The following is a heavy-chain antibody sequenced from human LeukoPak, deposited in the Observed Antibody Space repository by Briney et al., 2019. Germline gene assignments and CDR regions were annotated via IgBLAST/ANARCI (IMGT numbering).Heavy chain of an antibody. D-gene: IGHD3-10*01. J-gene: IGHJ4*02. CDR3: ARYSGSASHFDY. CDR1: GGSVNRGGYY. V-gene: IGHV4-31*03. CDR2: IYYSGST. Sequence: SETLSLTCTVSGGSVNRGGYYWSWIRQHPGKGLEWIGHIYYSGSTYYNPSLKSRLIMSLGTSDNQFSLKLTSVTAADTAVYYCARYSGSASHFDYWGQGTLVTVSS.